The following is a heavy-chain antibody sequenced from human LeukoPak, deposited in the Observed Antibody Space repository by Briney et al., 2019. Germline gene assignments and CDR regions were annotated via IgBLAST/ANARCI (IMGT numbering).Heavy chain of an antibody. CDR3: ARAAGRHWYFDL. D-gene: IGHD6-13*01. CDR1: GGSISRGGYS. J-gene: IGHJ2*01. V-gene: IGHV4-30-2*01. Sequence: SETLSLTCAVSGGSISRGGYSWNWIRQPPGKGLEWIGYIYHSGSPYYNPSLKSRVTISVDTSKNQFSLKLSSVTAADTAVYYCARAAGRHWYFDLWGRGTLVTVSS. CDR2: IYHSGSP.